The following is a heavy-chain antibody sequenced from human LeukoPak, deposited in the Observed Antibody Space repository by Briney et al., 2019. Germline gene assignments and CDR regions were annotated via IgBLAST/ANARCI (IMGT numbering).Heavy chain of an antibody. V-gene: IGHV3-48*04. Sequence: PGGSLRLSCAASGSTFSSHTMNWVRQAPGKGLEWLSYISRSSNSIYYADSVKGRFTISRDNAKNSLYLQMNSLRAEDTAVYYCARDYYDSSGYYYGAYWGQGTLVTVSS. J-gene: IGHJ4*02. D-gene: IGHD3-22*01. CDR2: ISRSSNSI. CDR3: ARDYYDSSGYYYGAY. CDR1: GSTFSSHT.